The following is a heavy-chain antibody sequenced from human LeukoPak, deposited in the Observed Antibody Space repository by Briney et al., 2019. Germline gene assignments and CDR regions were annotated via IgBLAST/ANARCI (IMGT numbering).Heavy chain of an antibody. J-gene: IGHJ4*02. V-gene: IGHV3-64*01. CDR2: ISSNGGST. Sequence: GGSLRLSCAASGFTLSSYAMHWVRQAPGKGLEYVSAISSNGGSTYYANSVKGRFTISRDNSKNTLYLQMGSLRAEDMAVYYCARGYWYSYDSRGYYSYFDYWGQGTLVTVSS. D-gene: IGHD3-22*01. CDR3: ARGYWYSYDSRGYYSYFDY. CDR1: GFTLSSYA.